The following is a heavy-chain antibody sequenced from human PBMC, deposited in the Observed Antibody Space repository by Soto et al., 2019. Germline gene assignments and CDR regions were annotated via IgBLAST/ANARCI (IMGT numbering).Heavy chain of an antibody. CDR2: ISYDGSNK. V-gene: IGHV3-30-3*01. CDR1: GFTFSSYA. D-gene: IGHD2-2*01. Sequence: RLSCAASGFTFSSYAMHWVRQAPGKGLEWVAVISYDGSNKYYADSVKGRFTISRDNSKNTLYLQMNSLRAEDTAVYYCARDGDIVVVPISVRLDYWGQGTLVTVYS. J-gene: IGHJ4*02. CDR3: ARDGDIVVVPISVRLDY.